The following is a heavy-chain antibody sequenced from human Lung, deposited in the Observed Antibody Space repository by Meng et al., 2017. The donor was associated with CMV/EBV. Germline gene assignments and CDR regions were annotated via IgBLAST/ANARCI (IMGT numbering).Heavy chain of an antibody. J-gene: IGHJ4*02. Sequence: GGSXRLXCAASGFTFSSYWMHWVRQAPGKGLVWVSRINSDGSSTSYADSVKGRFTISRDNAKNTLYLQMNSLRAEDTAVYYCARDNPYYDLWSGYYGYYFDYXGQGXLVTVSS. CDR3: ARDNPYYDLWSGYYGYYFDY. V-gene: IGHV3-74*01. CDR1: GFTFSSYW. D-gene: IGHD3-3*01. CDR2: INSDGSST.